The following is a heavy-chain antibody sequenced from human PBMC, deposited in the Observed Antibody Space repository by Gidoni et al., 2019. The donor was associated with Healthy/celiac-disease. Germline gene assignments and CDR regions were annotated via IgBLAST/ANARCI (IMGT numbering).Heavy chain of an antibody. D-gene: IGHD3-3*01. CDR2: ISYDGSNK. CDR1: GFPFHSYG. V-gene: IGHV3-30*18. CDR3: AKASTIFGVVINPEGDY. J-gene: IGHJ4*02. Sequence: QVQLVESVAGVVLPGRSLRLSCASSGFPFHSYGMHWVRQAPGKGLEWVAVISYDGSNKYYADSVKGRFTISRDNSKNTLYLQMNSLRAEDTAVYYCAKASTIFGVVINPEGDYWGQGTLVTVSS.